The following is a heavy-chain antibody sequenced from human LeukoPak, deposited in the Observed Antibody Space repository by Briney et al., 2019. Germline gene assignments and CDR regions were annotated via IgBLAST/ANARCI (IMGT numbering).Heavy chain of an antibody. J-gene: IGHJ5*02. V-gene: IGHV3-23*01. CDR1: GFTFSSYA. CDR3: AKVDRYYYGSGSPYNWFDP. CDR2: ISGSGGST. Sequence: GGSLRLSCAASGFTFSSYAMSWVRQAPGKGPEWVSAISGSGGSTYYADSVKGRFTISRDNSKNTLYLQMNSLRAEDTAVYYCAKVDRYYYGSGSPYNWFDPWGQGTLVTVSS. D-gene: IGHD3-10*01.